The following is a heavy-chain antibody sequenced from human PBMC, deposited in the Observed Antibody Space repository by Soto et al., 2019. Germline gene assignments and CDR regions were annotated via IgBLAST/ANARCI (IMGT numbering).Heavy chain of an antibody. D-gene: IGHD6-13*01. V-gene: IGHV4-4*07. J-gene: IGHJ6*02. CDR3: ARYSNNWFQTEGMDV. CDR2: INASGNT. CDR1: VDSITTYY. Sequence: LSLTCTVSVDSITTYYWSWIRQPAGKGLEWIGRINASGNTNYNPSLNSRVTMSIDTSKKQFSLKLTSVTAADTAIYYCARYSNNWFQTEGMDVWGQGTTVTVSS.